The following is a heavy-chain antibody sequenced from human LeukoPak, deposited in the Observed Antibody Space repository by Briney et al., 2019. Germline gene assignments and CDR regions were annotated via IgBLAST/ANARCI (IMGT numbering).Heavy chain of an antibody. CDR3: ARAILLYYYDGSGYFDY. D-gene: IGHD3-22*01. CDR1: GGSISSGDYY. V-gene: IGHV4-30-4*08. CDR2: IYYSGST. Sequence: TQTLSLTCTVSGGSISSGDYYWSWIRQPPGKGLEWIGYIYYSGSTYYNPSLKSRVTISVDTSKNQFSLKLSSVTAADTAVYYCARAILLYYYDGSGYFDYWGQGTLVTVSS. J-gene: IGHJ4*02.